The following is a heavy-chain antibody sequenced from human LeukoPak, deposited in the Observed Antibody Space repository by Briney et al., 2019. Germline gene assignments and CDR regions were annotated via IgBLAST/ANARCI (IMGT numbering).Heavy chain of an antibody. CDR1: GYTFTSYG. Sequence: ASVKVSCKASGYTFTSYGISWVRQAPGQGLEWMGWISAYNGNTNYAQKLHGRVTMTTDTSTSTAYMELRSLRSDDTAVYYCARDGTIGVVYAAGGGNWFDPWGQGTLVTVSS. J-gene: IGHJ5*02. D-gene: IGHD2-8*02. CDR2: ISAYNGNT. CDR3: ARDGTIGVVYAAGGGNWFDP. V-gene: IGHV1-18*01.